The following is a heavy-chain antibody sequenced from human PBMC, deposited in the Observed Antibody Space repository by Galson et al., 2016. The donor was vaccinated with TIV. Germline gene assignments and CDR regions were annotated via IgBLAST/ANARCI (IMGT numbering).Heavy chain of an antibody. CDR3: AKGRGYSYGYPQDYYYGMDV. CDR2: ISSNSVYL. J-gene: IGHJ6*02. V-gene: IGHV3-9*01. Sequence: SLRLSCAASGFTFEDYAMHWVRQAPGKGLEWVSGISSNSVYLGYADSVKGRLTISRGNAKNSLDLQMNSLRPEDTALYYCAKGRGYSYGYPQDYYYGMDVWGQGTAVTVSS. D-gene: IGHD5-18*01. CDR1: GFTFEDYA.